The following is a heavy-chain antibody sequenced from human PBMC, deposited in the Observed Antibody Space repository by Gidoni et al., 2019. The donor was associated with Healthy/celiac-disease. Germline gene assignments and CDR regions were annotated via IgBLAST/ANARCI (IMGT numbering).Heavy chain of an antibody. CDR3: ARLPDYGDYGGWGMDV. D-gene: IGHD4-17*01. V-gene: IGHV4-39*01. J-gene: IGHJ6*02. Sequence: QLQLQESGPGLVKPSETLSLTCTVSGGSISSSSYYWGWIRQPPGKGLDWIGSIDYSGSTYYNPSLKSRVTISVDTSKNQFSLKLSSVTAADTAVYYCARLPDYGDYGGWGMDVWGQGTTVTVSS. CDR2: IDYSGST. CDR1: GGSISSSSYY.